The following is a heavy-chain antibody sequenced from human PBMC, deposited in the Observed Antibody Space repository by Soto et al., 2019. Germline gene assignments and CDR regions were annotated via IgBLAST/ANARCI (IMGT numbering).Heavy chain of an antibody. CDR2: INPGNGDT. CDR3: ARTDCSSTSCYNYYYYGMDV. D-gene: IGHD2-2*01. CDR1: GYSFTKYG. V-gene: IGHV1-3*01. Sequence: ASVKVSCKTSGYSFTKYGLHWVRQAPGQRLEWMGWINPGNGDTKYSQKFQGRVTITRDTSATTAYMELSSLRSEDSAVFYCARTDCSSTSCYNYYYYGMDVWGQGTTVTVS. J-gene: IGHJ6*02.